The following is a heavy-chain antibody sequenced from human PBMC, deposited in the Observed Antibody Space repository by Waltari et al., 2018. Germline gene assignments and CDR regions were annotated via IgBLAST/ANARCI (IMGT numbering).Heavy chain of an antibody. CDR2: IKQDGSEK. D-gene: IGHD4-17*01. J-gene: IGHJ4*02. Sequence: EVQLVESGGGSVQPGGSLSLSCAASGMTFINSWLHWVRQAPGKGLEWVANIKQDGSEKNYVDSVEGRFSISRDNAQNSLYLQMNSLRAEDTAIYYCVTGLTTVTAKDYFDHWGQGALVTVS. CDR1: GMTFINSW. CDR3: VTGLTTVTAKDYFDH. V-gene: IGHV3-7*01.